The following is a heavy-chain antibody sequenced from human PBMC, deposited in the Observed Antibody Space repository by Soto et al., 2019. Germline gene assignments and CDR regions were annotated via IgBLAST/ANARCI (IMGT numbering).Heavy chain of an antibody. D-gene: IGHD3-16*01. Sequence: EVQLVESGGGLVQPGGSLRLSCAASGFTFTSHWMHWFRQAPGKGLVWVSRIDSDESNTNYADSVKGRVTISRDNVKNTLYLQMNSLSAEDTAIYYCARSLGSKNAFDTWGPGTKVTVSS. CDR1: GFTFTSHW. CDR3: ARSLGSKNAFDT. CDR2: IDSDESNT. J-gene: IGHJ3*02. V-gene: IGHV3-74*02.